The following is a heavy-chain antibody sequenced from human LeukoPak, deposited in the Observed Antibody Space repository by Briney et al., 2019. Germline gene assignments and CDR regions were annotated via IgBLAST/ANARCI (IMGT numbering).Heavy chain of an antibody. CDR3: ASYYVWFGESPSYFDY. Sequence: SETLPLTCTVSGGSTSSSSYYWGWIRQPPGKGLEWIGSIYYSGSTYYNPSLKSRVTISVDTSKNQFSLKLSSVTAADTAVYYCASYYVWFGESPSYFDYWGQGTLVTVSS. D-gene: IGHD3-10*01. CDR2: IYYSGST. V-gene: IGHV4-39*01. CDR1: GGSTSSSSYY. J-gene: IGHJ4*02.